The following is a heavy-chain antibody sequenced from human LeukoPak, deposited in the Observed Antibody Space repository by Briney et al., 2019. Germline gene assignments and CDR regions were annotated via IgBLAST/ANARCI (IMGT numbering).Heavy chain of an antibody. CDR2: ISERGDGT. Sequence: GGSLRLSCAASGVAFSNYAMSWVRQAPGKGLEWVAAISERGDGTYYAGSMKGRFTISRDNAKNMVYLQINSLRAEDTAIYYCAKDIAQGYTFGSIEQDYWGQGTLVTVS. D-gene: IGHD5-18*01. CDR1: GVAFSNYA. J-gene: IGHJ4*02. CDR3: AKDIAQGYTFGSIEQDY. V-gene: IGHV3-23*01.